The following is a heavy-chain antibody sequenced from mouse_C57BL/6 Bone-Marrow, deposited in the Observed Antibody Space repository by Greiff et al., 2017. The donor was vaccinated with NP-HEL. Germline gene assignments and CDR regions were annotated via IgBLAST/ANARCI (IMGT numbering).Heavy chain of an antibody. CDR1: GYTFTSYG. Sequence: QVHVKQSGAELARPGASVKLSCKASGYTFTSYGISWVKQRTGQGLEWIGEIYPRSGNTYYNEKFKGKATLTADKSSSTAYMELRSLTSEDSAVYFCARGNWAPFDYWGQGTTLTVSS. J-gene: IGHJ2*01. CDR3: ARGNWAPFDY. CDR2: IYPRSGNT. V-gene: IGHV1-81*01. D-gene: IGHD4-1*01.